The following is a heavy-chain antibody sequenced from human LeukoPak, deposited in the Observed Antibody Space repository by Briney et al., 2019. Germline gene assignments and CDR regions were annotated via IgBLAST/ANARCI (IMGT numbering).Heavy chain of an antibody. CDR3: ARDGDYARSYRSGSDY. J-gene: IGHJ4*02. CDR2: IKQNGGEK. V-gene: IGHV3-7*01. Sequence: PGGSLRLSCAASGFTFTTYWMSWVRQAPGKGLEWVANIKQNGGEKYYVDSVKGRFTISRDNAKNSLYLQMNSLRAEDTAVYFCARDGDYARSYRSGSDYWGQGTLVTVSS. CDR1: GFTFTTYW. D-gene: IGHD3-10*02.